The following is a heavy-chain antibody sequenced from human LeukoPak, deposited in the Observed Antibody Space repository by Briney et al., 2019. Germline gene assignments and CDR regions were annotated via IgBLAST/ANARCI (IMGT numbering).Heavy chain of an antibody. CDR3: ARTNSGSYGQTDY. D-gene: IGHD1-26*01. Sequence: SETLSLTCTVSGGSISTYYWSWIRQPPGKGLEWIGYIYYSGSTTYNPSLKGRVTISVDTSKNQFSLKLSSETAADTAVYFCARTNSGSYGQTDYWGQGTLVTVSS. V-gene: IGHV4-59*01. J-gene: IGHJ4*02. CDR2: IYYSGST. CDR1: GGSISTYY.